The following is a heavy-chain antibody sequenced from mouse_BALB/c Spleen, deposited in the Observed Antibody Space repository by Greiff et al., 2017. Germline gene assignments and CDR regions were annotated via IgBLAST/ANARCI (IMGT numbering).Heavy chain of an antibody. D-gene: IGHD2-3*01. Sequence: LQQPGSELVRPAASVTLSCKASGYTFTSYCMHWVKQRPGQGLEWIGNIYPGSGSTNYDEKLKSKATLTVDTSSSTAYMQLSSLTSEDSAVYYCTRLGDGYRMDYWGQGTSVTVSS. CDR1: GYTFTSYC. CDR2: IYPGSGST. CDR3: TRLGDGYRMDY. J-gene: IGHJ4*01. V-gene: IGHV1S22*01.